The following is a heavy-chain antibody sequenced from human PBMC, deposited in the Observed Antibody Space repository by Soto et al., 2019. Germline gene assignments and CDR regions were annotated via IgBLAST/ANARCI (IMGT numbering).Heavy chain of an antibody. J-gene: IGHJ4*02. Sequence: SVTQSLSSPVSGVYIRSYYSSLVRQHTGKGLEWIGYIYYSGSTNYNPSLKSRVTISVDTSKNQFSLKLSSVTAADTAVYYCARNSPVAHDESSSFDYWGQGTLVTVSS. CDR2: IYYSGST. CDR3: ARNSPVAHDESSSFDY. D-gene: IGHD6-19*01. V-gene: IGHV4-59*01. CDR1: GVYIRSYY.